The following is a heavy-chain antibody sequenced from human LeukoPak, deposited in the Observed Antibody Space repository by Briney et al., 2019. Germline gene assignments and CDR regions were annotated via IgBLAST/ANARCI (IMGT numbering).Heavy chain of an antibody. J-gene: IGHJ4*02. CDR1: GFTVSSNY. CDR3: ASRVGIVGVTGVFDY. Sequence: GGSLRLSCAASGFTVSSNYMSWVREAPGEGLEGGSVIFSDGSTSYADSVKGRFTITRDNSKNTLYLQMNSLRAEDTAVYYCASRVGIVGVTGVFDYWGQGTLVTVSS. D-gene: IGHD1-26*01. V-gene: IGHV3-66*01. CDR2: IFSDGST.